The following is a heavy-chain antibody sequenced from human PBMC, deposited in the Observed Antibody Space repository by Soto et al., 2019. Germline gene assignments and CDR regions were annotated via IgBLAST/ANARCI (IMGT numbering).Heavy chain of an antibody. Sequence: GGSLRLSCAASGLIFSNYKMHWVRQAPGKGLVWVSRINTDGSIIDYADSVKGRFTVSRDNAKNTLYLQMNSLRADDTAVYYCARDTDGLQYWGQGTLVTVSS. V-gene: IGHV3-74*01. CDR1: GLIFSNYK. J-gene: IGHJ4*02. CDR2: INTDGSII. CDR3: ARDTDGLQY.